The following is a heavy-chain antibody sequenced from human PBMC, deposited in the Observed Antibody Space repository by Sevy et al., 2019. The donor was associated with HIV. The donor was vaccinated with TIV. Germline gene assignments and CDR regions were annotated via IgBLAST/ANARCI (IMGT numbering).Heavy chain of an antibody. V-gene: IGHV3-23*01. CDR1: GFTFSSYA. CDR3: AKVPSPSSLGHDAFDI. CDR2: ISGSGGST. J-gene: IGHJ3*02. Sequence: GGSLRLSCAASGFTFSSYAMRWVRQAPGKGLEWVSAISGSGGSTYYADSVKGRFTISRDNSKNTLYLQMNSLRAEDTAVYYCAKVPSPSSLGHDAFDIWGQGTMVTVSS. D-gene: IGHD2-2*01.